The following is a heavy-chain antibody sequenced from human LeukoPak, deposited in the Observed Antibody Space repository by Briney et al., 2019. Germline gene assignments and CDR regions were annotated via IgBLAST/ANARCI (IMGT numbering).Heavy chain of an antibody. CDR2: IIPIFGTA. J-gene: IGHJ3*02. CDR3: ARDLAITIFGVVIRTDAFDI. Sequence: SVKVSCKASGGTFSSYAISWVRQAPGEGLEWMGGIIPIFGTANYAQKFQGRVTITADESTSTAYMELSSLRSEDTAVYYCARDLAITIFGVVIRTDAFDIWGQGTMVTVSS. D-gene: IGHD3-3*01. V-gene: IGHV1-69*13. CDR1: GGTFSSYA.